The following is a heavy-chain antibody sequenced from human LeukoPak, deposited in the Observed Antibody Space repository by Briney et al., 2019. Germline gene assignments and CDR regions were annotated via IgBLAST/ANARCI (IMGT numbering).Heavy chain of an antibody. Sequence: KTSETLSLTCAVYGGSFSGYYWSWIRQPPGKGLEWIGEINHSGSTNYNPSLKSRVTMSVDTSKNQFSLKLSSVTAADTAVYYCARSRPSSGWYNYWGQGTLVTVSS. J-gene: IGHJ4*02. CDR3: ARSRPSSGWYNY. CDR1: GGSFSGYY. CDR2: INHSGST. V-gene: IGHV4-34*01. D-gene: IGHD6-19*01.